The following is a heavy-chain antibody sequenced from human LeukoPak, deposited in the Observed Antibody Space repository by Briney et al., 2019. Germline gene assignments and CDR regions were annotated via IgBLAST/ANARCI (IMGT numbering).Heavy chain of an antibody. CDR3: AKDTTLDYYDSSGMGFDY. J-gene: IGHJ4*02. D-gene: IGHD3-22*01. CDR1: GFTFSSYA. V-gene: IGHV3-23*01. Sequence: PGGSLRLSCAASGFTFSSYAMSWVRQAPGKGLEWVSAISGSGGSTYCADSVKGRFTISRDNSKNTLYLQMNSLRAEDTAVYYCAKDTTLDYYDSSGMGFDYWGQGTLVTVSS. CDR2: ISGSGGST.